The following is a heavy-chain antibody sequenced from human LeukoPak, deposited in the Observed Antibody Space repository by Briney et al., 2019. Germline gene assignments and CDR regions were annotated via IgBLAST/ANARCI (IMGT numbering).Heavy chain of an antibody. D-gene: IGHD5-24*01. CDR1: GDSINSDY. CDR3: ARVGGKTTINNAAFEI. Sequence: SETLSLTCTVSGDSINSDYWNWLRQPPGKGLEWIGYIYHTGSTNYNPSLRSRVTISVDTSKRHFSLKLTSVTAADTAIYYCARVGGKTTINNAAFEIWGQGTMVTVSS. J-gene: IGHJ3*02. CDR2: IYHTGST. V-gene: IGHV4-59*01.